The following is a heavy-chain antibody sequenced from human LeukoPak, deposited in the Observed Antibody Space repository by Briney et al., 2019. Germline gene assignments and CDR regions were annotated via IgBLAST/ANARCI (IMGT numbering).Heavy chain of an antibody. CDR1: GGTFSSYA. Sequence: SVKVSCKASGGTFSSYAISWVRQAPGQGLEWMGGIIPIFGTANYAQKFQGRVTITTDESTSTAYMELSSLRSEDTAVYYCARLGGKAASPYYYWGQGTLVTVSS. V-gene: IGHV1-69*05. CDR3: ARLGGKAASPYYY. D-gene: IGHD3-16*01. J-gene: IGHJ4*02. CDR2: IIPIFGTA.